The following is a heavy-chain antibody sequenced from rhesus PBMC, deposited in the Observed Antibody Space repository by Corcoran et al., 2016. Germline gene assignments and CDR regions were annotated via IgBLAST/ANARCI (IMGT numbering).Heavy chain of an antibody. Sequence: QVQLQESGPGLVKPSETLSLTCAVSGGSIRSSNWWSWIRQSPGKGLEWIGYIYGGSRSTSYNPSLTSRFTISTDTSKNQFSLKLSSVTAADTAVYYCARLDGNWSDSWGQGVVVTVSS. CDR1: GGSIRSSNW. CDR3: ARLDGNWSDS. CDR2: IYGGSRST. V-gene: IGHV4S18*01. D-gene: IGHD4-35*01. J-gene: IGHJ6*01.